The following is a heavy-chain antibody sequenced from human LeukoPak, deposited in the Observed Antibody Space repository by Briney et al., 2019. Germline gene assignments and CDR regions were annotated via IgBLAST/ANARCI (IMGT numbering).Heavy chain of an antibody. CDR3: ARDGV. V-gene: IGHV4-39*07. CDR2: IYYSGST. Sequence: TTSETLSLTCTVSGGSISSSSYYWGWIRQPPGKGLEWIGSIYYSGSTYYNPSLKSRVTISVDTSKNQFSLKLSSVTAADTAVYYCARDGVWGQGTLVTVSS. J-gene: IGHJ4*02. CDR1: GGSISSSSYY.